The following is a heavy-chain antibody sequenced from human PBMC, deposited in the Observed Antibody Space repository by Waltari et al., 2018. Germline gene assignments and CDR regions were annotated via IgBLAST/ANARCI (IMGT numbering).Heavy chain of an antibody. D-gene: IGHD3-3*01. V-gene: IGHV3-9*01. Sequence: EVQLVESGGGLVQPGRSLRLSCAASGFTFDDYAMHWVRQAPGKGLEWVSGISWNSGSIGYAEFVKGRFTISRDNAKNSLYLQMNSLRAEDTALYYCAKDRYDFWSGTIIGGAFDIWGQGTMVTVSS. CDR1: GFTFDDYA. CDR2: ISWNSGSI. J-gene: IGHJ3*02. CDR3: AKDRYDFWSGTIIGGAFDI.